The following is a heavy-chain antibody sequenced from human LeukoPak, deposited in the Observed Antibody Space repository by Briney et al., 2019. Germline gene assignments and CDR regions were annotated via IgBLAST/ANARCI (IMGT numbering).Heavy chain of an antibody. CDR2: IYYSANT. CDR1: GGSIRSYY. Sequence: SETPSLTCTVSGGSIRSYYWSWVRQPPGKGLVWIGYIYYSANTNYNPSLKSRVTISVDTSKNQISLKLSSVTAADTAVYYCARQGSGLDYWGQGTLVTVSS. J-gene: IGHJ4*02. D-gene: IGHD6-19*01. CDR3: ARQGSGLDY. V-gene: IGHV4-59*08.